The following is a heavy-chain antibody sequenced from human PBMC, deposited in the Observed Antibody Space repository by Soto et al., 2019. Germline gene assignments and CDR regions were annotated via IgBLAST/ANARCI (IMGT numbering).Heavy chain of an antibody. V-gene: IGHV3-30-3*01. CDR2: ISDDGSKK. J-gene: IGHJ6*02. Sequence: QVQLVESGGGVVQPGTSLRLSCAASGFTFSNYAIHWVRQAPGKGLEWVAVISDDGSKKFYADSVKGRFTISRDNSKNTVYLQMNSLRVEDSAVYYCARGTTVTTPNYFDMDVWGQGTTVTVSS. D-gene: IGHD4-4*01. CDR3: ARGTTVTTPNYFDMDV. CDR1: GFTFSNYA.